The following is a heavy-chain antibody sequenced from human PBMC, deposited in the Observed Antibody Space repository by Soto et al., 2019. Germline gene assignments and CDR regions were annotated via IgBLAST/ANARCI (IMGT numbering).Heavy chain of an antibody. CDR1: GFTFSSYA. D-gene: IGHD3-22*01. V-gene: IGHV3-23*01. Sequence: GGSLRLSCAASGFTFSSYAMSWVRQAPGKGLEWVSAISGSGGSTYYADSVKGRFTISRDNSKNTLYLQMNSLRAEDTAVYYCANGDYYDSSGYYPEYFQQWGQGTLVTVSS. J-gene: IGHJ1*01. CDR3: ANGDYYDSSGYYPEYFQQ. CDR2: ISGSGGST.